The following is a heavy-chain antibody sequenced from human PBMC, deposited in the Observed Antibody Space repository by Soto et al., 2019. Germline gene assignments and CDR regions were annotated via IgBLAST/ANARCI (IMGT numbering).Heavy chain of an antibody. Sequence: QVQLVESGGGVVQPGRSLRLSCAASGFTFSSYGMHWVRQAPGKGLEWVAIISYDGSNKFYADSVKGRFTISRDNSKNTLYLQINSLRAGHTAVYYCAKDPDAYNSGLSYDNWGQGTLVTVSS. J-gene: IGHJ4*02. CDR2: ISYDGSNK. D-gene: IGHD6-19*01. CDR3: AKDPDAYNSGLSYDN. V-gene: IGHV3-30*18. CDR1: GFTFSSYG.